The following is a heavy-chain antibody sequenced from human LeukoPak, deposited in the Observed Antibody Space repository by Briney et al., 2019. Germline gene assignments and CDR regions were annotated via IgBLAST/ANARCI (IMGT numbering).Heavy chain of an antibody. V-gene: IGHV3-23*01. CDR1: GFTFSSYA. Sequence: AGGSLRLSCAASGFTFSSYAMSWFRQAPGKGLEWVSAISGSGGSIYYVDSVKGRFTISRDNSKNTLYLQMNSLRAEDTAIYYCAKAHSTVTTDYFGYWGQGTLVTVSS. CDR3: AKAHSTVTTDYFGY. CDR2: ISGSGGSI. J-gene: IGHJ4*02. D-gene: IGHD4-17*01.